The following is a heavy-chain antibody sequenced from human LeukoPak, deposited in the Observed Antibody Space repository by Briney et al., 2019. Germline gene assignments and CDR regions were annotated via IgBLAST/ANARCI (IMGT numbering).Heavy chain of an antibody. Sequence: PSETLSLTCSVSGGSLNTYYWRWIRQPPGKGLEWIGYVFFSGGTKYNPSLKSRVTMSADTSRNPFSMHLTSVNAADTAVYFCAREMKTALPFGDWGQGKLVIVSP. V-gene: IGHV4-59*13. CDR3: AREMKTALPFGD. J-gene: IGHJ4*02. CDR2: VFFSGGT. D-gene: IGHD3-3*01. CDR1: GGSLNTYY.